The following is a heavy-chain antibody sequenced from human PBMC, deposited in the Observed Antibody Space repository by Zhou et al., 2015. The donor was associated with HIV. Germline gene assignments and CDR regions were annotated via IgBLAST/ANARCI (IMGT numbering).Heavy chain of an antibody. CDR3: ARGPSGRSLLGAFDI. J-gene: IGHJ3*02. D-gene: IGHD2-15*01. V-gene: IGHV1-69*02. CDR1: GGTFSSYT. CDR2: IIPILGIA. Sequence: QVQLVQSGAEVKKPGSSVKVSCKASGGTFSSYTISWVRQAPGQGLEWMGRIIPILGIANYAQKFQGRVTITADKSTSTAYMELSSLRSEDTAVYYCARGPSGRSLLGAFDIWGQGDNGHRLF.